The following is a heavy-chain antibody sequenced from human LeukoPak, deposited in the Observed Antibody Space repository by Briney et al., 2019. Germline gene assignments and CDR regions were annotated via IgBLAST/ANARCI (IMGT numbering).Heavy chain of an antibody. Sequence: ASETLSLTCTVSGGSISSYYWSWIRQPPGKGLEWIGYIFYSGSTNYNPSLKSRVTMSVDTSKNQFSLKLSSVTAADTAVYYCAGTTYYDFWSGYPASPFDYWGQGTLVTVSS. CDR3: AGTTYYDFWSGYPASPFDY. J-gene: IGHJ4*02. CDR2: IFYSGST. D-gene: IGHD3-3*01. V-gene: IGHV4-59*12. CDR1: GGSISSYY.